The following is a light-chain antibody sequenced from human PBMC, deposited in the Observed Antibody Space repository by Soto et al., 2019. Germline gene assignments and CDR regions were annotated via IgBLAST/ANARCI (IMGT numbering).Light chain of an antibody. CDR3: MQGTHWPIT. CDR1: HSLVYADGNTY. J-gene: IGKJ5*01. V-gene: IGKV2-30*01. Sequence: VVMTQSPLSLPVTLGQPASISCSSTHSLVYADGNTYLQWFQQRPGQSPRRLIYKISNRDSGVPDRFSGSGSGTDFTLQISRVEAGDVGVYYCMQGTHWPITFGQGTRLEI. CDR2: KIS.